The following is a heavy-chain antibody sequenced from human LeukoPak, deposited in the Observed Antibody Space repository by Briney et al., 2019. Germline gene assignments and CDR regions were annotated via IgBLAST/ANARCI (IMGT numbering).Heavy chain of an antibody. J-gene: IGHJ4*02. CDR3: AREVAAPYRFDD. CDR2: INPNSGGT. V-gene: IGHV1-2*02. Sequence: GASVKVSCKASGYTFTGYYMQWVRQAPGQGLEWMGWINPNSGGTNHAQEFQGRVTMTRDTSISTAYMELSRLRSDDTAVYYCAREVAAPYRFDDWGQGTLVTVSS. CDR1: GYTFTGYY. D-gene: IGHD2-15*01.